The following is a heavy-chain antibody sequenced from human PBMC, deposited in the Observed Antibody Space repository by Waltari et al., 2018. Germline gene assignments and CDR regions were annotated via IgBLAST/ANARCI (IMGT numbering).Heavy chain of an antibody. D-gene: IGHD3-22*01. J-gene: IGHJ4*02. V-gene: IGHV3-74*01. Sequence: EVQLLESGGGLVQPGGSLRLSCAASGFTFSDFWMHWVHQAPGEGLVWLSRVNGDGSSTTYADSVKGRFTVSRDNARKTMFLQMTSLRAEDTAVYYCARDEDNYYNSSGYIKHWGQGALVTVSS. CDR3: ARDEDNYYNSSGYIKH. CDR1: GFTFSDFW. CDR2: VNGDGSST.